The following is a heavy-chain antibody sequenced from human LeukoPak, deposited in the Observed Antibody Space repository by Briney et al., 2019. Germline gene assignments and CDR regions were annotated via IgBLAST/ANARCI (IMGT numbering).Heavy chain of an antibody. CDR2: ISYDGSNK. CDR1: GFTFSSYG. Sequence: GGSLRLSCAASGFTFSSYGMHWVPQAPGKGLEWVAVISYDGSNKYYADSVKGRFTISRDNSKNTLYLQMNSLRAEDTAVYYCAKAPGGYVFDYWGQGTLVTVSS. J-gene: IGHJ4*02. D-gene: IGHD2-15*01. V-gene: IGHV3-30*18. CDR3: AKAPGGYVFDY.